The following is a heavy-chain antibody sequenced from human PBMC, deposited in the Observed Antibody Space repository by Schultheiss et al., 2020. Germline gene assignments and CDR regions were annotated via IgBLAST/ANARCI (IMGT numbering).Heavy chain of an antibody. CDR2: INGDGTST. Sequence: GGSLRLSCAVSGFTISGNWMHWVRQAPGKGLVWLSRINGDGTSTSYADSVKGRFTISRDNAKNTLFLQMNSLRVEDTAVYYCAKDLSNYDYYYYYGMDVWGQGTTVTVSS. V-gene: IGHV3-74*01. J-gene: IGHJ6*02. CDR1: GFTISGNW. CDR3: AKDLSNYDYYYYYGMDV. D-gene: IGHD4-11*01.